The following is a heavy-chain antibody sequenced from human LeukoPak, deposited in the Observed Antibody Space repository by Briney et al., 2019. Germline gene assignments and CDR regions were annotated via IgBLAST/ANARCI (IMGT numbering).Heavy chain of an antibody. CDR1: GSTFSSYG. Sequence: GRSLRLSCAASGSTFSSYGMHWVRQAPGKGLEWVAVIWYDGSDKYYADSVKGRFTISRDNSNNTLHLQMNSLRAEDTAVYYCGRAMEVYQLLPDYWGQGTLVTVSS. J-gene: IGHJ4*02. CDR2: IWYDGSDK. D-gene: IGHD2-2*01. V-gene: IGHV3-33*01. CDR3: GRAMEVYQLLPDY.